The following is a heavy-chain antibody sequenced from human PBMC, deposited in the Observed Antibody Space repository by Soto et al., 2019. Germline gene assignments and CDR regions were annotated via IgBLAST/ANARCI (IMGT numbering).Heavy chain of an antibody. V-gene: IGHV4-38-2*02. CDR3: TREEDNSRWLAPIAWLDP. CDR2: IYHSGTT. J-gene: IGHJ5*02. D-gene: IGHD6-13*01. CDR1: GYSISSGYY. Sequence: PWETLSLTCAVSGYSISSGYYWGWIRQPPGKGLEWIGTIYHSGTTHYNPSLKSRVTISVDTSRNQFSLKLSSVTAADTAVYYCTREEDNSRWLAPIAWLDPWGQGTLVTV.